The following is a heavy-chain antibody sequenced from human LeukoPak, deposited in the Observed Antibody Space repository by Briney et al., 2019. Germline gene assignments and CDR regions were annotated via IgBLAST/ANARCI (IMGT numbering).Heavy chain of an antibody. Sequence: EASVKVSCKASGGTFSSYAISWVRQAPGQGLEWMGGIIPIFGTANYAQKFQGRVTITTDESTSTAYMELSSLRSEDTAVYYCARDDYYDSSGYEIGAFDIWGQGTMVTVSS. V-gene: IGHV1-69*05. CDR3: ARDDYYDSSGYEIGAFDI. CDR1: GGTFSSYA. CDR2: IIPIFGTA. J-gene: IGHJ3*02. D-gene: IGHD3-22*01.